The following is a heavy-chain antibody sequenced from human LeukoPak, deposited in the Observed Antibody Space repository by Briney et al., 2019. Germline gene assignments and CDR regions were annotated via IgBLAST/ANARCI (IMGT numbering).Heavy chain of an antibody. J-gene: IGHJ6*03. CDR2: INHSGST. CDR3: AREIRNLGFGELIYYYYMDV. CDR1: GGSFSGYY. V-gene: IGHV4-34*01. Sequence: PSETLSLTCAVYGGSFSGYYWSWIRQPPGKGLEWIGEINHSGSTNYNPSLKSRVTMSVDTSKNQFSLKLSSVTAADTAVYYCAREIRNLGFGELIYYYYMDVWGKGTTVTISS. D-gene: IGHD3-10*01.